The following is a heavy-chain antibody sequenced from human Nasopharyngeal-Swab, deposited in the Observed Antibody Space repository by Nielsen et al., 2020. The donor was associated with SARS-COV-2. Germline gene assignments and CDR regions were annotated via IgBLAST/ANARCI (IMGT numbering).Heavy chain of an antibody. CDR1: GGSFSGYY. Sequence: SETLSLTCAVYGGSFSGYYWSWIRQPPGKVLEWIGEINHSGSTNYNPPLKSRVTISVDTSKNQFSLKLSSVTAADTAVYYCARGPYSSSWGHYYGMDVWGQGTTVTVSS. CDR2: INHSGST. J-gene: IGHJ6*02. CDR3: ARGPYSSSWGHYYGMDV. D-gene: IGHD6-13*01. V-gene: IGHV4-34*01.